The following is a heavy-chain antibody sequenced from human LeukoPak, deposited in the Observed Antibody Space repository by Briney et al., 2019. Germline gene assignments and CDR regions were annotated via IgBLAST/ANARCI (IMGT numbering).Heavy chain of an antibody. D-gene: IGHD3-10*01. CDR3: TTVEDSGETRY. CDR1: GFTFTSAW. V-gene: IGHV3-15*01. J-gene: IGHJ4*02. CDR2: IKSKPDGGTR. Sequence: GGSLRLSCAASGFTFTSAWMSWVRQAPGKGLEWVGRIKSKPDGGTRDYAAPVKGRFTILRDDSKNMLYLQMNSLKTEDTAVYYCTTVEDSGETRYWGQGTLVTVSS.